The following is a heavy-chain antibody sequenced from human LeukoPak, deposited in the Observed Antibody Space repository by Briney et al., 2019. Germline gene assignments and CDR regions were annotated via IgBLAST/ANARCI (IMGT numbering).Heavy chain of an antibody. CDR1: GFTFSDYY. D-gene: IGHD3-16*01. Sequence: GGSLRLSCTASGFTFSDYYMSWIRQAPGKGLEWVSYISKTDSSTNYADSVRGRFTISRDDAKSSLYLQMNSLRAEDTAVYYCARVVGRYATDYWGQGTLVTVSS. J-gene: IGHJ4*02. CDR2: ISKTDSST. V-gene: IGHV3-11*04. CDR3: ARVVGRYATDY.